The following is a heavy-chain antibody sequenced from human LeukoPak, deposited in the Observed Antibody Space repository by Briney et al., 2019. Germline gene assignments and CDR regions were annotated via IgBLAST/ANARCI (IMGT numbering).Heavy chain of an antibody. V-gene: IGHV3-23*01. CDR1: GFTFTNYA. Sequence: GGSLRLSCVASGFTFTNYAMTWVRQAPGKGLEWVSGIGEGVGNTYYADSVKGRFTISRDHSKNTLYLQMNSLRAEDTALYYCAKREKGTTGRFFDYWGQGTLVTVSS. CDR2: IGEGVGNT. CDR3: AKREKGTTGRFFDY. J-gene: IGHJ4*02. D-gene: IGHD4-17*01.